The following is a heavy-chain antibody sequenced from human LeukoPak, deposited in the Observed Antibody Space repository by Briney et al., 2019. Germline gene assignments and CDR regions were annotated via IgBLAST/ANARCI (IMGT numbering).Heavy chain of an antibody. Sequence: ASVKVSCKASGYTFTSYYMHWVRQAPGQGLEWMGIINPSGGSTSYAQKFQGRVTMTRDMSTSTVYMELSSLRAEDTAVYYCARVVSRYDSSPRVLNWFDPWGQGTLVTVSS. D-gene: IGHD3-22*01. V-gene: IGHV1-46*01. J-gene: IGHJ5*02. CDR1: GYTFTSYY. CDR3: ARVVSRYDSSPRVLNWFDP. CDR2: INPSGGST.